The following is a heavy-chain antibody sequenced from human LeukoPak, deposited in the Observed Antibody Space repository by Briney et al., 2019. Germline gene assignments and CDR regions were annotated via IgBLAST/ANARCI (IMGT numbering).Heavy chain of an antibody. V-gene: IGHV1-69*13. CDR3: ARGPVEMATMPYYYYYMDV. CDR2: IIPIFGTA. J-gene: IGHJ6*03. Sequence: ASVKVSCKASGYTFTNYGISWVRQAPGQGLEWMGGIIPIFGTANYAQKFQGRVTITADESTSTAYMELSSLRSEDTAVYYCARGPVEMATMPYYYYYMDVWGKGTTVTISS. CDR1: GYTFTNYG. D-gene: IGHD5-24*01.